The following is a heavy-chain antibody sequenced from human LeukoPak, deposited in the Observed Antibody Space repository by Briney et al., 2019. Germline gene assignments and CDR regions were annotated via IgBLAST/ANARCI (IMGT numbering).Heavy chain of an antibody. CDR1: GYTFTNYY. CDR2: INPNSGGT. V-gene: IGHV1-2*02. Sequence: ASVTVSCKASGYTFTNYYMHWVRQAPGQGLEWMGWINPNSGGTNYAQKFQGRVTMTRDTSISTAYMELSRLRSDDTAVYYCARASYYYDSSGYPGYYFDFWGQGTLVTVSS. D-gene: IGHD3-22*01. CDR3: ARASYYYDSSGYPGYYFDF. J-gene: IGHJ4*02.